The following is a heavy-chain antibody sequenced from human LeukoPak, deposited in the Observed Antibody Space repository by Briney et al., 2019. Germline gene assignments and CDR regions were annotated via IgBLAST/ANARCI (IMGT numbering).Heavy chain of an antibody. CDR1: GFTFSSYG. V-gene: IGHV3-30*02. Sequence: GGSLRLSCAASGFTFSSYGMHWVRQAPGKGLEWVAFIRYDGSKKYFADSVKGRFTISRDNSKNTLYLQMNTLRAEDAAVYYCAKGDLYVGFDYWGQGTLVTVSS. CDR3: AKGDLYVGFDY. J-gene: IGHJ4*02. D-gene: IGHD3-16*01. CDR2: IRYDGSKK.